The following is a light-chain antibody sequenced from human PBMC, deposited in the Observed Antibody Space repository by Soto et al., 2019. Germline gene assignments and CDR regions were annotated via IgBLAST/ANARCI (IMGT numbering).Light chain of an antibody. CDR1: SSDVGGYNY. V-gene: IGLV2-14*01. J-gene: IGLJ2*01. CDR3: SSYTRNSTLV. CDR2: EVS. Sequence: QSALTQPASVSGSPGQSITISCTGTSSDVGGYNYVSWYQQHPGKAPKLMIYEVSNRPSGVSNRFSGSKSGNTASLTISGLQADDEADYYCSSYTRNSTLVFGGGTQLTVL.